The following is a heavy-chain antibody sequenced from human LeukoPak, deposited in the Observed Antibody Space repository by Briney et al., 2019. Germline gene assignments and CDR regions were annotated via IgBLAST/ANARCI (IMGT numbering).Heavy chain of an antibody. D-gene: IGHD2-15*01. V-gene: IGHV4-61*01. J-gene: IGHJ4*02. CDR1: GGSVSSGSYY. Sequence: PSETLSLTCTVSGGSVSSGSYYWSWIRQPPGKGLEWIGYIYYSGSTNYNPSLKSRATISVDTSKNQFSLKLSSVTAADTAVYYCARIYCSGGSCYLDYWGQGTLVTVSS. CDR2: IYYSGST. CDR3: ARIYCSGGSCYLDY.